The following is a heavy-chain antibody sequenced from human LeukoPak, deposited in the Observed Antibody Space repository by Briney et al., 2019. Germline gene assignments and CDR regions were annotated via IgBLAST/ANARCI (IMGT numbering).Heavy chain of an antibody. V-gene: IGHV5-51*01. Sequence: GEALKSSCKGSGYSFTSYWIGWVRQMPGKGLEWMGIIYPGDSDTRYSPSFQGQVTISADKSISTAYLQWSSLKASDTAMYYCARSPLYSSSSYYYYYMDVWGKGTTVTVSS. CDR1: GYSFTSYW. CDR3: ARSPLYSSSSYYYYYMDV. CDR2: IYPGDSDT. D-gene: IGHD6-6*01. J-gene: IGHJ6*03.